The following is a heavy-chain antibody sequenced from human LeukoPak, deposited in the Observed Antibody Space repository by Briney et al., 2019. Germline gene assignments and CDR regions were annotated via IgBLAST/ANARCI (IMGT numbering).Heavy chain of an antibody. V-gene: IGHV1-69*13. J-gene: IGHJ6*02. Sequence: SVTVSCKASGGTFSSYAISWVRQAPGQGLEWMGGIIPIFGTANYAQKFQGRVTITADESTSTAYMELSSLRSEDTAVYYCARERVAGNGMDVWGQGTTVTVSS. CDR1: GGTFSSYA. CDR3: ARERVAGNGMDV. CDR2: IIPIFGTA. D-gene: IGHD6-19*01.